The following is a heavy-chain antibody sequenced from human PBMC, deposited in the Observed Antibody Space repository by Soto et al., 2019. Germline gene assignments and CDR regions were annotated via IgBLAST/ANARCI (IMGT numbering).Heavy chain of an antibody. Sequence: ASVKVSCKASGYTFTGYYMHWVRQAPGQGLEWMGWINPNSGGTNYAQKFQGWVTMTKNTLYLQMNSLRAEDTAVYYCAKDHSHIAVAGTDGMDVWGQGTTVTVSS. CDR1: GYTFTGYY. CDR3: AKDHSHIAVAGTDGMDV. J-gene: IGHJ6*02. CDR2: INPNSGGT. D-gene: IGHD6-19*01. V-gene: IGHV1-2*04.